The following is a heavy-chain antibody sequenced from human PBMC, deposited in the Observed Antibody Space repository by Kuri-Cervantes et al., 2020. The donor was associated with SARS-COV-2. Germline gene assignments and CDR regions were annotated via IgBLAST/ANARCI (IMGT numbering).Heavy chain of an antibody. V-gene: IGHV3-48*03. CDR1: GFTFSSYE. D-gene: IGHD3-3*01. J-gene: IGHJ5*02. CDR2: ISSSGSTI. Sequence: GGSLRLSCAASGFTFSSYEMNWVRQAPGKGLEWVSYISSSGSTIYYADSVKGRFTISRDNAKNSLYLQMNSLRAEDTAVYYCAKRSDSADDFWSGYYTGNWFDPWGQGTLVTVSS. CDR3: AKRSDSADDFWSGYYTGNWFDP.